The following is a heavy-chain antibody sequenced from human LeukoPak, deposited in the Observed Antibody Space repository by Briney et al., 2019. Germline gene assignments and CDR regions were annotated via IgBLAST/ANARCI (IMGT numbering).Heavy chain of an antibody. J-gene: IGHJ5*02. Sequence: PGGSLRLSCAASGFTFSSYAMHWVRQAPGKGLEGVAVISYDGSNKYYADSVKGRFTISRDNSKNTLYLQMNSLRAEDTAVYYCAREHRYSYGGIKWFDPWGQGTLVTVSS. D-gene: IGHD5-18*01. V-gene: IGHV3-30*04. CDR2: ISYDGSNK. CDR3: AREHRYSYGGIKWFDP. CDR1: GFTFSSYA.